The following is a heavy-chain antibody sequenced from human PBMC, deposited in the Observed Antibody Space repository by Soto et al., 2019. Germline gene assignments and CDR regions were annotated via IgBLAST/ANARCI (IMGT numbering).Heavy chain of an antibody. J-gene: IGHJ5*02. CDR2: INHSGST. D-gene: IGHD5-18*01. CDR3: ARSGYSYGPKGWFDP. CDR1: GGSFSGYY. Sequence: QVQLQQWGAGLLKPSETLSLTCAVYGGSFSGYYWSWIRQPPGKGLEWIGEINHSGSTNYNPSLKSRVTISADTSKNQFSLKLSSVTAADTAVYYCARSGYSYGPKGWFDPWGQGTLVTVSS. V-gene: IGHV4-34*01.